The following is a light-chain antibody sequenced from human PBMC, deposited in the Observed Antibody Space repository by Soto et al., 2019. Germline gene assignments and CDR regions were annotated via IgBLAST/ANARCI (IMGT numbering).Light chain of an antibody. Sequence: DTVMTQSPATLSVSPGETATLSCRASESVGSHLAWYQQKAGQAPRLLIYGVSTRATCIPARFRGSGSETDFTLTISSLQSEDSAIYYCQQYDNWPPWTFGQGTKVEI. CDR1: ESVGSH. CDR2: GVS. V-gene: IGKV3-15*01. J-gene: IGKJ1*01. CDR3: QQYDNWPPWT.